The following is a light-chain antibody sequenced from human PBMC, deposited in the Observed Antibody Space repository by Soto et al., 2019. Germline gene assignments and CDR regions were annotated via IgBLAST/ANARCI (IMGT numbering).Light chain of an antibody. V-gene: IGKV3-20*01. CDR3: QQYVTSPRT. CDR1: QTLRNSY. Sequence: EVVLTQAPDTLSLSPGETATLSCRASQTLRNSYVAWYQQKAGQAPRLLICGASFRATGIPDRFSGRGSGTDFTLSISRLEPEDFAVYYCQQYVTSPRTFGRGTKVEIK. J-gene: IGKJ1*01. CDR2: GAS.